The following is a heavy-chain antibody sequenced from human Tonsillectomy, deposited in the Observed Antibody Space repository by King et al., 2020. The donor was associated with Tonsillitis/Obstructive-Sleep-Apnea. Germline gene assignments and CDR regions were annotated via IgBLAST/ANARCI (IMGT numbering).Heavy chain of an antibody. CDR3: ARAYYDSSGYRNWYFDL. V-gene: IGHV3-13*05. Sequence: VQLVESGGGLVQPGGSLRLSCAASGFTFSSYDMHWVRQATGKGLEWVSAIGTAGDPYYPGSVKGRFTISRENAKNSLYLQMNSLRAGDTAVYYCARAYYDSSGYRNWYFDLWGRGTLVTVSS. CDR2: IGTAGDP. D-gene: IGHD3-22*01. CDR1: GFTFSSYD. J-gene: IGHJ2*01.